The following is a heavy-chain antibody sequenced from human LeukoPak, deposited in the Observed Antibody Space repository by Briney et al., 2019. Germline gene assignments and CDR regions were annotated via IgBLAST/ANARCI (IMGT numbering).Heavy chain of an antibody. D-gene: IGHD2-2*01. CDR1: GLTFDDYA. Sequence: GGSLRLSCAASGLTFDDYAMHWVRQAPGKGLEWVSGISWNSGSIGYADSVKGRFTISRDNAKNSLYLQMNSLRAEDTALYYCAKDSYANYYYGMDVWGQGTTVTVSS. CDR2: ISWNSGSI. CDR3: AKDSYANYYYGMDV. J-gene: IGHJ6*02. V-gene: IGHV3-9*01.